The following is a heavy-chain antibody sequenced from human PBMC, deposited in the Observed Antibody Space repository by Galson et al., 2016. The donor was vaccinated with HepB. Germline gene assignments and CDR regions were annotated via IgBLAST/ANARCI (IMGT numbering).Heavy chain of an antibody. J-gene: IGHJ1*01. CDR1: GFSFSSYG. Sequence: SLRLSCAASGFSFSSYGMHWVRQSPGKGLEWVALIWSDGSNKYYADSVKGRFTVSRDNSKNTLYLQMNSLRAEDTAVYYCARGRIVGATSVANYFQHWGQGTLLTVSS. CDR3: ARGRIVGATSVANYFQH. CDR2: IWSDGSNK. D-gene: IGHD1-26*01. V-gene: IGHV3-33*01.